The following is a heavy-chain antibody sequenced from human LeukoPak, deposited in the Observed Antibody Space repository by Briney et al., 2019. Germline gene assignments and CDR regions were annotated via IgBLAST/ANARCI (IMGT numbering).Heavy chain of an antibody. Sequence: SETLSLTCTVSDYSIRNGYFWGWIRQPPGKGLEWIGSIYESGSTHYNPSLKSRVTISVDTSKNQFSLRLNSVTAADTAVYYCASMRFLEWLPYYYYYYYMDVWGKGTTVTVSS. V-gene: IGHV4-38-2*02. D-gene: IGHD3-3*01. CDR1: DYSIRNGYF. CDR2: IYESGST. J-gene: IGHJ6*03. CDR3: ASMRFLEWLPYYYYYYYMDV.